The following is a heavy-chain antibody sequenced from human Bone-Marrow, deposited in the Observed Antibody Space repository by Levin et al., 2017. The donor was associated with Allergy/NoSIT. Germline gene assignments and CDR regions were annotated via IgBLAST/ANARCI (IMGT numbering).Heavy chain of an antibody. V-gene: IGHV3-23*01. CDR1: GFTFSSYA. CDR3: AKDRIYDFWSGYHDY. CDR2: ISGSGGST. Sequence: GGSLRLSCAASGFTFSSYAMSWVRQAPGKGLEWVSAISGSGGSTYYADSVKGRFTISRDNSKNTLYLQMNSLRAEDTAVYYCAKDRIYDFWSGYHDYWGQGTLVTVSS. D-gene: IGHD3-3*01. J-gene: IGHJ4*02.